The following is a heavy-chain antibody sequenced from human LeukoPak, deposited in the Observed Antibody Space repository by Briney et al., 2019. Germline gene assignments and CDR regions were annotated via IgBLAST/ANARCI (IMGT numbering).Heavy chain of an antibody. J-gene: IGHJ6*04. Sequence: ASVKVSCKASGYTFTSYAMHWVRQAPGQRLEWMGWINAGNDNTKYSQKFQGRVTITRDTSASTAYMELSSLRSEDTAVYYCAREPSSGSYLYGQYGMDVWGKGTTVTVSS. D-gene: IGHD3-10*01. CDR3: AREPSSGSYLYGQYGMDV. V-gene: IGHV1-3*01. CDR2: INAGNDNT. CDR1: GYTFTSYA.